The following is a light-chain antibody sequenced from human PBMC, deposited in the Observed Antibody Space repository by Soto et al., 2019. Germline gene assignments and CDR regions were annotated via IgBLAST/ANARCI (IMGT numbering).Light chain of an antibody. J-gene: IGKJ3*01. CDR1: QSISSY. Sequence: DIQMTQSPSSLSASVGDRVTITCRASQSISSYLNWYQQKPGKAPKLLIYAASSLQSGVPSRFSGSGSGTDFTLTISSLQPEDFATYYCQHSYSTGTFGPGTKVDIK. V-gene: IGKV1-39*01. CDR3: QHSYSTGT. CDR2: AAS.